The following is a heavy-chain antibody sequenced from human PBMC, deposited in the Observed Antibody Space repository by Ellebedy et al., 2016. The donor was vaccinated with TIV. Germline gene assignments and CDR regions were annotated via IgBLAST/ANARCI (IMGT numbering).Heavy chain of an antibody. CDR3: TTVSHYYDSSLPGNAFDI. J-gene: IGHJ3*02. V-gene: IGHV3-15*07. Sequence: GESLKISXAASGFTFSSYSMNWVRQAPGKGLEWVGRIKSKTDGGTTDYAAPVKGRFTISRDDSKNTLYLQMNSLKTEDTAVYYCTTVSHYYDSSLPGNAFDIWGQGTMVTVSS. CDR2: IKSKTDGGTT. D-gene: IGHD3-22*01. CDR1: GFTFSSYS.